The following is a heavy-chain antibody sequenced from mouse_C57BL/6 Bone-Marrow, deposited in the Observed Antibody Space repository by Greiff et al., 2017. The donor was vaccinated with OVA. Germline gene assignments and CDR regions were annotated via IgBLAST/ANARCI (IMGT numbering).Heavy chain of an antibody. CDR3: ARSPYGSSGYFDV. D-gene: IGHD1-1*01. CDR1: GFTFTAYY. CDR2: IRNKATGYTT. J-gene: IGHJ1*03. Sequence: EVKLMESGGGLVQPGGSLSLSCAASGFTFTAYYMSWVRQPPGKALEWLGFIRNKATGYTTEYSASVKGRFTISRDNSQSILYLQMNALRAEDSATYYCARSPYGSSGYFDVWGTGTTVTVSS. V-gene: IGHV7-3*01.